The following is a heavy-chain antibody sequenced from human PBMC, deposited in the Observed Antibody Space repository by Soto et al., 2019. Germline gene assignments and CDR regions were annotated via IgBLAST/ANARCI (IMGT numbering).Heavy chain of an antibody. V-gene: IGHV3-30*18. Sequence: GGSLRHYCASDGFTFSSYCMRWVRQATGKGLEWVAVISYDGSNKYYADSVKGRFTISRDNSKNTLYLQMNSLRAEDTAVYYCAKDLVVAVAGRGYFDYWGQGT. CDR1: GFTFSSYC. J-gene: IGHJ4*02. CDR3: AKDLVVAVAGRGYFDY. D-gene: IGHD6-19*01. CDR2: ISYDGSNK.